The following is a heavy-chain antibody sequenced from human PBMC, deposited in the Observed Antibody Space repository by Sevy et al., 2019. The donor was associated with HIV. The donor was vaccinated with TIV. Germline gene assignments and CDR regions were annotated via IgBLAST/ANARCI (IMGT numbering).Heavy chain of an antibody. CDR3: ARRRGFGELLGLGY. D-gene: IGHD3-10*01. V-gene: IGHV1-8*01. Sequence: ASVKVSCRTSGYTFTTYDMNWVRQATGQGLEWMGWINPSRGNTGSAQKFQGRLTMTRDTSTSTAYMELSSLESQDAAVYYCARRRGFGELLGLGYWGQGTLVTVSS. CDR1: GYTFTTYD. J-gene: IGHJ4*02. CDR2: INPSRGNT.